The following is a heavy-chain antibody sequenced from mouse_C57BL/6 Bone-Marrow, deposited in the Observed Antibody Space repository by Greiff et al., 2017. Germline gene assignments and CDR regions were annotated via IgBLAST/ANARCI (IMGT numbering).Heavy chain of an antibody. CDR2: IYPGGCYT. V-gene: IGHV1-63*01. CDR1: GYTFTNYW. D-gene: IGHD4-1*01. J-gene: IGHJ2*01. Sequence: VQLQQSGAELVRPGTSVKMSCTASGYTFTNYWIGWAQQRPGHGLEWIGDIYPGGCYTNYNEKFKGKATLTADKSSSTAYMQFSSLTSEDSAIYYCAREGTGTFFDYWGQGTTLTVSS. CDR3: AREGTGTFFDY.